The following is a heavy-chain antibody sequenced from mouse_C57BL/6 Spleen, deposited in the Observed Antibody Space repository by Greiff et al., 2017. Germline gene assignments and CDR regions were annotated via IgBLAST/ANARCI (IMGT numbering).Heavy chain of an antibody. Sequence: EVKLQESGPGLVKPSQSLSLTCSVTGYSITSGYYWNWIRQFPGNKLEWMGYIIYDGSNNYNPSLKNRISITRDTSKNQFFLKLNSVTTEDTATYYCARQLRLSYFDYWGQGTTLTVSS. CDR1: GYSITSGYY. D-gene: IGHD3-2*02. CDR3: ARQLRLSYFDY. V-gene: IGHV3-6*01. CDR2: IIYDGSN. J-gene: IGHJ2*01.